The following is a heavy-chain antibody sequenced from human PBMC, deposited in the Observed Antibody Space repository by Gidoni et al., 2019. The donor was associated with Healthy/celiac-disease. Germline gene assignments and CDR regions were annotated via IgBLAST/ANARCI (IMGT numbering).Heavy chain of an antibody. CDR1: GGCISSGGYY. J-gene: IGHJ6*03. CDR3: ARETIGYYYMDV. CDR2: IYYSGST. Sequence: QGQLQESGPGLAKPSQTLSLTCTCPGGCISSGGYYWSWIRQHPGKGLEWIGYIYYSGSTYYNPSLKSRVTISVDTSKNQFSLKLSSVTAADTAVYYCARETIGYYYMDVWGKGTTVTVSS. V-gene: IGHV4-31*03. D-gene: IGHD3-3*01.